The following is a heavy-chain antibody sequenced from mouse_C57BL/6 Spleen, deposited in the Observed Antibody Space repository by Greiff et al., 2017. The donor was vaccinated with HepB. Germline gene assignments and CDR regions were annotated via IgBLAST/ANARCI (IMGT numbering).Heavy chain of an antibody. CDR2: IDPSDSET. V-gene: IGHV1-52*01. J-gene: IGHJ1*03. CDR1: GYTFTSYW. D-gene: IGHD1-1*01. Sequence: QVQLQQPGAELVRPGSSVKLSCKASGYTFTSYWMHWVKQRPIQGLEWIGNIDPSDSETHYNQKFKDKATLTVDKSSSTAYMQLSSLTSEDSAVYYCARGDYYGSRSSYWYFDVWGTGITVTVSS. CDR3: ARGDYYGSRSSYWYFDV.